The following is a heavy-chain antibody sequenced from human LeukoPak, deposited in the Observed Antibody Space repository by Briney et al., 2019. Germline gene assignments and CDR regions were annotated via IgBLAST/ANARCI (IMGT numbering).Heavy chain of an antibody. CDR3: ARDGRYCSSTSCYAGFSFDY. J-gene: IGHJ4*02. CDR1: GYSFTSYY. Sequence: APVKVSCKAPGYSFTSYYMHWVRQAPGQGLEWMGIINPSGGSTSYAQKFQGRVTMTRDTSTSTVYMELSSLRSEDTAVYYCARDGRYCSSTSCYAGFSFDYWGQGTLVTVSS. V-gene: IGHV1-46*01. D-gene: IGHD2-2*01. CDR2: INPSGGST.